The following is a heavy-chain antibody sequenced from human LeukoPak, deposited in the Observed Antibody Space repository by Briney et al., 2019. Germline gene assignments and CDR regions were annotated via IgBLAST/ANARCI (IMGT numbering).Heavy chain of an antibody. J-gene: IGHJ6*03. V-gene: IGHV4-59*01. CDR1: GGSISSYY. CDR2: IYYSGST. Sequence: SETLSLTCTVSGGSISSYYWSWIRQPPGKGLEWIGYIYYSGSTNYNPSLKSRVTISVDTSKNQFSLKLSSVTAADTAVYYCARDSTYYYYYYMDVWGKGTTVTVSS. CDR3: ARDSTYYYYYYMDV.